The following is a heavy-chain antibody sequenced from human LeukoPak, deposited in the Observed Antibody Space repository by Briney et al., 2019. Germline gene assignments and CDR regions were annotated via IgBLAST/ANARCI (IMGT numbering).Heavy chain of an antibody. CDR2: IFWDDDK. D-gene: IGHD3-10*01. CDR3: AHRPHYSGSGSYSFRH. J-gene: IGHJ1*01. Sequence: SGPTLIKPTETLTLTCTFSGFSLSTSGVGVGWICQPPGKALEWLAFIFWDDDKRYSPSLKSRLTITKDTSRNQVVLTMTNLDPVDTATYYCAHRPHYSGSGSYSFRHWGQGTLVTVSS. CDR1: GFSLSTSGVG. V-gene: IGHV2-5*02.